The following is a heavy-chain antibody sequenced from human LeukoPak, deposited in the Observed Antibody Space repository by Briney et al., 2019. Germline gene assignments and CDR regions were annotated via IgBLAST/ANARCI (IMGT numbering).Heavy chain of an antibody. D-gene: IGHD5-12*01. Sequence: PGGSLRLSCAASEFTFNNYWMHWVRQAPGKGLEWVSSISNSGGRTFYTDSVKGRFTISRDNSKITLYLQMNSLRAEDTAVYYCAKSYNGYESKPDYWGQGTLVTVSS. J-gene: IGHJ4*02. V-gene: IGHV3-23*01. CDR1: EFTFNNYW. CDR2: ISNSGGRT. CDR3: AKSYNGYESKPDY.